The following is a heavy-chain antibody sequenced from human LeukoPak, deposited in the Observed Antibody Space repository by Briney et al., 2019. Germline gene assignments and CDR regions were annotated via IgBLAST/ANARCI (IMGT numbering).Heavy chain of an antibody. Sequence: PSETLSLTCTVSGGSFSSRSYYWAWIRQPPGKGLEWIGSIYYSATTYYNPSLKSRLTISVDASKNEFSLNLGSVTAADTAVYYCARGLLYGDYGYWGHGMLVTVSS. D-gene: IGHD4-17*01. CDR2: IYYSATT. CDR3: ARGLLYGDYGY. CDR1: GGSFSSRSYY. J-gene: IGHJ4*01. V-gene: IGHV4-39*07.